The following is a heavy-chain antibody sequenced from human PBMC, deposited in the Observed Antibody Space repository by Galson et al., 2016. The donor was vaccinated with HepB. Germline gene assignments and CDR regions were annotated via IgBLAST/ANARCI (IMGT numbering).Heavy chain of an antibody. D-gene: IGHD3-9*01. V-gene: IGHV3-48*02. J-gene: IGHJ4*02. Sequence: LRLSCAVSGFTFSRYVMYWVRQAPGKGLEWISHITSSSSVTYYADSVKGRFTISRDNAKKSLYLQMNSLRDEDTAVYYCANDWYGYMAYWGQGTLVTVSS. CDR1: GFTFSRYV. CDR2: ITSSSSVT. CDR3: ANDWYGYMAY.